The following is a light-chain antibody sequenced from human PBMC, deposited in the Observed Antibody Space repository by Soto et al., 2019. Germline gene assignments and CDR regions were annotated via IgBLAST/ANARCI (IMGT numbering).Light chain of an antibody. CDR1: NIGSKS. Sequence: SYELTQPPSVSVAPGKTARITCGGNNIGSKSVHWYQQKPGQAPVLVIYYDSDRPSGIPARFSASNSGNTATLTISRVEAGDEADYYCQVWVSSSDQGVFGGGTKLTVL. V-gene: IGLV3-21*01. J-gene: IGLJ2*01. CDR2: YDS. CDR3: QVWVSSSDQGV.